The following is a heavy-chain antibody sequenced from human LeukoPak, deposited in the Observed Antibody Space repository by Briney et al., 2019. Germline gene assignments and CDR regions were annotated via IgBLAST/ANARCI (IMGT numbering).Heavy chain of an antibody. Sequence: PSETLSLTCTVSGGSISSYYWSWIRQPPGKGLEWIGYIYTSGSTNYNPSLKSRVTISVDTSKNQFSLKLTSVTAADTAIFYCARLRPLLDQLLYFAFDFWGQGTLVTVSS. J-gene: IGHJ4*02. CDR3: ARLRPLLDQLLYFAFDF. D-gene: IGHD4-23*01. CDR1: GGSISSYY. CDR2: IYTSGST. V-gene: IGHV4-4*09.